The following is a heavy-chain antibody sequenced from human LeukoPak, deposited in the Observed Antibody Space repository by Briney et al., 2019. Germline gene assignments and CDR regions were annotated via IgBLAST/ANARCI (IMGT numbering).Heavy chain of an antibody. J-gene: IGHJ4*02. V-gene: IGHV1-2*02. CDR3: ARGGVWFGESSYFDY. CDR2: INANSGGT. Sequence: ASVKVSCKASGHTFTGYYMHWVRQAPGQGLEWMGWINANSGGTNYAQKFQGRVTMTRDTSISTAYMELSRLRSDDTAVYYCARGGVWFGESSYFDYWGQGTLVTVSS. CDR1: GHTFTGYY. D-gene: IGHD3-10*01.